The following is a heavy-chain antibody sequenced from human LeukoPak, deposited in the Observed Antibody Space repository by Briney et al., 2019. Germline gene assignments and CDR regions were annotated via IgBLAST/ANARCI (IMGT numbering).Heavy chain of an antibody. Sequence: GGSLRLSCAASGFSLATYWMSWVRQARGKGLEWVANIKQDGSEKFYVDSVKGRFTISRDNAKNSLYLQMNSLRAEDTAVYYCAKAVADRFDYWGQGTLVTVSS. V-gene: IGHV3-7*01. J-gene: IGHJ4*02. CDR3: AKAVADRFDY. CDR1: GFSLATYW. D-gene: IGHD6-19*01. CDR2: IKQDGSEK.